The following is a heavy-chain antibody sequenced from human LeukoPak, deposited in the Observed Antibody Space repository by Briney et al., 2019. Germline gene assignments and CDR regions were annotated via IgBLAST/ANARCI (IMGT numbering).Heavy chain of an antibody. Sequence: SETLSLTCTVSGGSISSYYWSWIRQPPGKGLEWIGYIYYSGSTNYNPSLKSRVTISVDTSKNQFSLKLSSVTAADTAVYYCARVGPGYYFDYWGQGTLVTVSS. CDR1: GGSISSYY. D-gene: IGHD3/OR15-3a*01. V-gene: IGHV4-59*08. CDR3: ARVGPGYYFDY. J-gene: IGHJ4*02. CDR2: IYYSGST.